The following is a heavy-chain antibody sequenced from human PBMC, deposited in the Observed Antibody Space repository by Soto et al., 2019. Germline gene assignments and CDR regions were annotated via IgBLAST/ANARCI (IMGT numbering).Heavy chain of an antibody. V-gene: IGHV1-58*01. J-gene: IGHJ6*02. D-gene: IGHD3-10*01. CDR2: IDVGSANA. CDR3: ARDQKYYYGSGSRRNYGMDV. CDR1: GFTFSSSA. Sequence: SVKVSCKTSGFTFSSSAVHWVRQARGHRLQWLGWIDVGSANANYAQMLQERVTISRDMSTSTAYMELSSLRPEDTAVYYCARDQKYYYGSGSRRNYGMDVWGQGTTVTVSS.